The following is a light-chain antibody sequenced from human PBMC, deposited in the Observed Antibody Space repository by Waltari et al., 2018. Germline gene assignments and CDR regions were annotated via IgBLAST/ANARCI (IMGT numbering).Light chain of an antibody. Sequence: SYVVTQSPQVSVAPGETARITCGGDNIGCQGVHWYQQRPGRAPVLVISYDSDRPSGIPERFSGSNSGNTATLTISWVEAEDEADYYCLVWHSTIDHQGVFGGGTKLTVL. V-gene: IGLV3-21*04. CDR1: NIGCQG. CDR3: LVWHSTIDHQGV. J-gene: IGLJ2*01. CDR2: YDS.